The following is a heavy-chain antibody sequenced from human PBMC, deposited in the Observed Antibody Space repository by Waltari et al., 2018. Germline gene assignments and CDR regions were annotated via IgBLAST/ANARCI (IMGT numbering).Heavy chain of an antibody. D-gene: IGHD2-21*01. Sequence: QLQLQESGPGLVKPSETLSLTCAVSGGPMSGNYWSWIRQTPGKGLEWIGRISGGSGSSDYNPSLKSRVTISIDTSKSQFSLKLNSMTVADTAIYYCASGILSSWGQGVVVSVSS. J-gene: IGHJ4*03. CDR2: ISGGSGSS. V-gene: IGHV4-59*12. CDR1: GGPMSGNY. CDR3: ASGILSS.